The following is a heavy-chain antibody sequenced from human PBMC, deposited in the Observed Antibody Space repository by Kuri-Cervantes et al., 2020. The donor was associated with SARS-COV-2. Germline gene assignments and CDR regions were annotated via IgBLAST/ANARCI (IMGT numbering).Heavy chain of an antibody. V-gene: IGHV3-11*04. CDR3: AREKVWSGGVIGD. D-gene: IGHD2-15*01. CDR1: GFIFSDYY. Sequence: GESLKISCTASGFIFSDYYMTWIRQAPGKGLEWVSNIGPSGTTKYYADSVKGRFTISRDNAKNSLYLQMNSLRAEDTAVYYCAREKVWSGGVIGDWGQGTLVTVSS. J-gene: IGHJ4*02. CDR2: IGPSGTTK.